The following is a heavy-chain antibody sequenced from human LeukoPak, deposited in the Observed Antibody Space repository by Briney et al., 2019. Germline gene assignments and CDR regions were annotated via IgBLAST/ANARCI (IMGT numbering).Heavy chain of an antibody. CDR3: ARGDGGWYYFDY. CDR2: ISSSSSYI. V-gene: IGHV3-21*01. Sequence: SGGSLRLSCAASGFTISSYSMNWVRQAPGKGLEWVSSISSSSSYIYYADSVKGRFTISRDNAKNSLHLQMNSLRAEDTAVYYCARGDGGWYYFDYWGQGTLVTVSS. CDR1: GFTISSYS. D-gene: IGHD6-19*01. J-gene: IGHJ4*02.